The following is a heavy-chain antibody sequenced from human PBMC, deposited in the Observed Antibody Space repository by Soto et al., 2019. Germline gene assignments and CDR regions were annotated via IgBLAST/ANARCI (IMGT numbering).Heavy chain of an antibody. Sequence: PSETLSLTCTVSGGSLGSYHCSWIRQPPGKGLEWIGYVFYTGRANYNASLKSQVSISLDTSNYQFSPKLSSVTAADTAVYFCASFWSGYYRSFWGPGTLVTVSS. J-gene: IGHJ4*02. CDR2: VFYTGRA. CDR1: GGSLGSYH. CDR3: ASFWSGYYRSF. V-gene: IGHV4-59*12. D-gene: IGHD3-3*01.